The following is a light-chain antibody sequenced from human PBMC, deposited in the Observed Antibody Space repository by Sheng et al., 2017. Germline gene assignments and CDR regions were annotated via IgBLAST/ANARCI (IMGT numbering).Light chain of an antibody. Sequence: ENVLTQSPATLSLSPGQRATLSCRASQSVSGTYLAWYQQKPGQAPRLLIYGASSRPTGIPDRFSGSGSGTDFILTISRLEPEDFAVYYCQQYGRSPWTFGQGTKVEIK. CDR1: QSVSGTY. CDR2: GAS. CDR3: QQYGRSPWT. J-gene: IGKJ1*01. V-gene: IGKV3-20*01.